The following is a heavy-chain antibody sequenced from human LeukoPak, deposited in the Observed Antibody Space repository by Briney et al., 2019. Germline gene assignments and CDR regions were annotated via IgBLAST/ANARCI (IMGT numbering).Heavy chain of an antibody. J-gene: IGHJ4*02. V-gene: IGHV4-61*02. CDR1: GGSISSGNFY. CDR3: ARETGGFYYDNTGYTLFDY. D-gene: IGHD3-22*01. Sequence: SETLSLTCTVSGGSISSGNFYWTWIRQPAGKGLEWIGRIYTNGSSNSNPSLKSRVTISIDTSKNQFSLKLSSVTAADTALYYCARETGGFYYDNTGYTLFDYWGQGSLVTVSS. CDR2: IYTNGSS.